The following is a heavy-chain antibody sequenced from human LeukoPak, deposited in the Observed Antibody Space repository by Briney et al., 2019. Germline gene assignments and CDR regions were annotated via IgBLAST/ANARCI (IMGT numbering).Heavy chain of an antibody. J-gene: IGHJ4*02. D-gene: IGHD2/OR15-2a*01. CDR2: ISYDGSNK. CDR1: GFTFSSYA. CDR3: AKKRDDYFFDY. V-gene: IGHV3-30-3*01. Sequence: GGSLRLSCAASGFTFSSYAMHWVRQAPGKGLEWVAVISYDGSNKHYADSVKGRFTISRDNPKNTLYLQMNSLRAEDTAVYYCAKKRDDYFFDYWGQGTLVTVSS.